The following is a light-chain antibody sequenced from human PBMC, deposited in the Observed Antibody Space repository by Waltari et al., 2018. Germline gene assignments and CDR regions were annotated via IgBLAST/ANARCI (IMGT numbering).Light chain of an antibody. J-gene: IGKJ1*01. V-gene: IGKV3-11*01. CDR2: DAS. CDR3: QQRSNWLRT. Sequence: EIVLTQSPATLSLSPGERATLSCRASQSVSSYLAWYQQKPGQAPRLLIYDASNRATGIPARFSGSGSGTDFTLTISSLEPEDFAFYYCQQRSNWLRTFGQGTKVEIK. CDR1: QSVSSY.